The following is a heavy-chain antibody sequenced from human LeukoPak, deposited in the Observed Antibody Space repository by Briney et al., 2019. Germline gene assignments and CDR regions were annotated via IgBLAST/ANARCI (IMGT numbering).Heavy chain of an antibody. V-gene: IGHV4-38-2*02. CDR2: INDGGST. Sequence: SETLSLTCTVSGYSISSTYYWGWIRQPPGKGLEWIGSINDGGSTYYDPSRKSRVTISVDTSNNQFSPKVNSVTSANTAVYYCARLGGNSYGSYYFDYWGQGTLVTAPS. J-gene: IGHJ4*02. D-gene: IGHD5-18*01. CDR3: ARLGGNSYGSYYFDY. CDR1: GYSISSTYY.